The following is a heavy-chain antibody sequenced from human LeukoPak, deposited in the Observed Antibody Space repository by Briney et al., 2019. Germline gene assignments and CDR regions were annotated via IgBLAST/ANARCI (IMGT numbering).Heavy chain of an antibody. D-gene: IGHD3-10*01. CDR1: GFTFTTYW. V-gene: IGHV3-7*04. J-gene: IGHJ2*01. Sequence: GGSLRLSCVGSGFTFTTYWMSWVRQAPGKGLEWVANIKQDGSEKYYVDSVKGRFTISRDNAKNSLYLQMNNLRVADTAVYFCAKDAKASFVRGQLPNWHFDRWGRGTLVIVSS. CDR2: IKQDGSEK. CDR3: AKDAKASFVRGQLPNWHFDR.